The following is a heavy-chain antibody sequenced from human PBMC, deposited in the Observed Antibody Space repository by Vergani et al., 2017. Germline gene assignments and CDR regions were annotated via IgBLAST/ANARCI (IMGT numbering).Heavy chain of an antibody. Sequence: QVQLVESGGGVVQPGRSLRLSCAASGFTFSSYGMHWVRQAPGKGLEWVAVISYDGSNKYYADSVKGRFTISRDNSKNTLYLQMNSLRAEDTAVYYCARVPYDSSGYYYLTFDYWGQGTLVTVSS. D-gene: IGHD3-22*01. CDR1: GFTFSSYG. J-gene: IGHJ4*02. V-gene: IGHV3-30*03. CDR3: ARVPYDSSGYYYLTFDY. CDR2: ISYDGSNK.